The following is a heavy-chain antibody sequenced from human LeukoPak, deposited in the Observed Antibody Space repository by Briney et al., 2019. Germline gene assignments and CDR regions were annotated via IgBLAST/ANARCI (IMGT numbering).Heavy chain of an antibody. CDR3: TRDRSAYYFDQ. CDR1: GFTFSSYA. D-gene: IGHD3-16*01. J-gene: IGHJ4*02. CDR2: ISDDGSKK. V-gene: IGHV3-30*04. Sequence: GRSLRLSCAASGFTFSSYALHWVRQATGKGLEWVAVISDDGSKKYHADFVKGRFTISRDNSKNTLYLQMNSLRVEDTAVYFCTRDRSAYYFDQWGQGTLVTVSS.